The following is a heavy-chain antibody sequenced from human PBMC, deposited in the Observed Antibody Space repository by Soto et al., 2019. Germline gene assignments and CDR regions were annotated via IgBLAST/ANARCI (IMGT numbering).Heavy chain of an antibody. CDR3: ARGRHHETSGYYSGGWYYFDH. CDR1: GGSISSGGYS. V-gene: IGHV4-30-2*01. J-gene: IGHJ4*02. Sequence: SETLSLTCAVSGGSISSGGYSWSWIRQPPGKGLEWVGYIYHSGSTYYNPSLKSRVTISVDRSKNQFSLKLSSVTAADTAVYYCARGRHHETSGYYSGGWYYFDHWGQGTLVTVS. CDR2: IYHSGST. D-gene: IGHD3-22*01.